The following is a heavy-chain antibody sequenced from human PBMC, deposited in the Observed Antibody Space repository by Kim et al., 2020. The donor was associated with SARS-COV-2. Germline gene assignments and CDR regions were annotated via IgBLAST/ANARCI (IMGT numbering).Heavy chain of an antibody. CDR1: GGSISSSSYY. CDR3: ATLNLVTSSGWFFDY. D-gene: IGHD6-19*01. J-gene: IGHJ4*02. Sequence: SETLSLTCTVSGGSISSSSYYWGWIRQPPGKGLEWIGSIYYSGSTYYNPSLKSRVTISVDTSKNQFSLKLSSVTAADTAVYYCATLNLVTSSGWFFDYWGQGTLVTVSS. V-gene: IGHV4-39*01. CDR2: IYYSGST.